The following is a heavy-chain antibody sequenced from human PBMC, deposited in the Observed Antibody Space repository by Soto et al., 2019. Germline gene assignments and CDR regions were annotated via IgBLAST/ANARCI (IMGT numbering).Heavy chain of an antibody. J-gene: IGHJ5*01. Sequence: EVQLVESGGGVVRPGGSLRLSCAASGFTFDDYGMSWLRQAPGKGLEWVSGINWNGGSTGYADSVKGRFTISRDNGKNALYLQMNCVRADDTALYHCARYTAGDSRSQSWWFDSWGQGTFVTFAA. CDR2: INWNGGST. CDR3: ARYTAGDSRSQSWWFDS. CDR1: GFTFDDYG. D-gene: IGHD6-13*01. V-gene: IGHV3-20*01.